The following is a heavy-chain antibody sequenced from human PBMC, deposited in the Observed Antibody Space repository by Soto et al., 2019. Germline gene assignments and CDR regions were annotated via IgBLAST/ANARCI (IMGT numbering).Heavy chain of an antibody. CDR3: AKFFVETGSNSGWPWSFHY. Sequence: EVQLLESGGGLVQPGRSLRLSCAASGFTFSNYAMSWVRQAPGQGLDWVSAISGSGGTTYYAASVKGRFTISRDNSKKTLFLQMNSLRAEDAAVYYCAKFFVETGSNSGWPWSFHYWGQGTLVTVSS. V-gene: IGHV3-23*01. J-gene: IGHJ4*02. CDR2: ISGSGGTT. D-gene: IGHD6-25*01. CDR1: GFTFSNYA.